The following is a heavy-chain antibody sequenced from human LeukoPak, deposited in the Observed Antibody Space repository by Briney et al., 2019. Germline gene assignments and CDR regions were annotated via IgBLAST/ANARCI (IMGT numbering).Heavy chain of an antibody. V-gene: IGHV1-18*01. CDR1: GYTFTSYG. D-gene: IGHD3-10*01. J-gene: IGHJ4*02. Sequence: ASVKVSCKASGYTFTSYGISWVRQAPGQGLEWMGWISAYNGNTNYAQKFQGRVTMTRDMSTSTVYMELSSLRSEDTAVYYCARGVITMVRGVITPSFDYWGQGTLVTVSS. CDR3: ARGVITMVRGVITPSFDY. CDR2: ISAYNGNT.